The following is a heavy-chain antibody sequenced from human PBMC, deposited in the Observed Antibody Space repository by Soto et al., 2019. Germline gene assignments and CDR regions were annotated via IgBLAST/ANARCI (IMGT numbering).Heavy chain of an antibody. CDR2: ISVSGGST. Sequence: GGSLRLSCACSGVTFSNYGMSWVRQAPGKGLEWVSVISVSGGSTYYADSVKGRFTLSRDNSKNTVYLKMNSLRAEDTAVYYCAKDSPVGVPLLRDLHDWGQGTMVTV. D-gene: IGHD2-15*01. CDR1: GVTFSNYG. J-gene: IGHJ1*01. CDR3: AKDSPVGVPLLRDLHD. V-gene: IGHV3-23*01.